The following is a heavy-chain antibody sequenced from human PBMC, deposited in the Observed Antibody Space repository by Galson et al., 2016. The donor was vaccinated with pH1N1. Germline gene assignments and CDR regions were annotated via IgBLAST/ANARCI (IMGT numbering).Heavy chain of an antibody. CDR2: ISHSGRS. J-gene: IGHJ4*02. CDR3: ARHSTSGFPGIEVAARRRPFDI. Sequence: ETLSLTCALYGGSFSGHYWSWIRQSPGKGLEWIGEISHSGRSDYNLSLEGRVTVSIDTSMNQFSLNLMSVAAADTAVYYCARHSTSGFPGIEVAARRRPFDIWGQGALVTVSS. CDR1: GGSFSGHY. D-gene: IGHD6-19*01. V-gene: IGHV4-34*01.